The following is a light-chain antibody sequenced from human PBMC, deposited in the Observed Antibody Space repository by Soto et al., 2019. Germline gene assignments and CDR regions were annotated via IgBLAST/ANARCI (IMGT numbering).Light chain of an antibody. J-gene: IGLJ7*01. V-gene: IGLV1-40*01. CDR1: SSNIGAGYD. CDR3: QSYDSSFAM. Sequence: QSVLTQPPSVSGAPGQRVTISCTGSSSNIGAGYDVHWYQQLPGTAPKLLIYGNSNRPSGVPDRFSGSKSGTSASLAITGLQAEDEADYYCQSYDSSFAMFGGGAQLTIL. CDR2: GNS.